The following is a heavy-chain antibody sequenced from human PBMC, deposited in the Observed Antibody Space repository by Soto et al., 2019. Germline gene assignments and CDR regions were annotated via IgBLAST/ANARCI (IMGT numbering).Heavy chain of an antibody. CDR2: IWYGGSNK. Sequence: QVQLVESGGGVVQPGRSLRLSCAASGFTFSSYGMHWVRQAPGKGLEWVAVIWYGGSNKYYADSVKGRFTISRDNSKNTLYLQMNSLRAEETAVYYCARDSSGYYYRVGAFDIWGQGTMVTVSS. CDR3: ARDSSGYYYRVGAFDI. V-gene: IGHV3-33*01. D-gene: IGHD3-22*01. J-gene: IGHJ3*02. CDR1: GFTFSSYG.